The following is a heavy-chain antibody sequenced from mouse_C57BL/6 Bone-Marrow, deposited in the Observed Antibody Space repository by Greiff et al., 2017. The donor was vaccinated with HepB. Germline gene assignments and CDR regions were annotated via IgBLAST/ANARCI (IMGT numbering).Heavy chain of an antibody. J-gene: IGHJ1*03. V-gene: IGHV5-15*01. CDR1: GFTFSDYG. CDR3: ARQGDSRYFDV. Sequence: EVKVVESGGGLVQPGGSLKLSCAASGFTFSDYGMAWVRQAPRKGPEWVAFISNLAYSIYYADTVTGRFTISRENAKNTLYLEMSSLRSEDTAMYYCARQGDSRYFDVWGTGTTVTVSS. CDR2: ISNLAYSI.